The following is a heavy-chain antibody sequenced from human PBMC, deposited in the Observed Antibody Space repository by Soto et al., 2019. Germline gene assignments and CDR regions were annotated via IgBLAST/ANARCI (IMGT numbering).Heavy chain of an antibody. Sequence: QVQLVQSGAEVKKPGSSVKVSCKASGGTFSSYAISWVRQAPGQGLEWMGGIIPIFGTANYAQKFQDRVTITADESTSTAYMELSSLRSEDTAVYYCARTPRPIWSGYYSNYYYGMDVWGQGTTVTVSS. D-gene: IGHD3-3*01. CDR1: GGTFSSYA. CDR2: IIPIFGTA. V-gene: IGHV1-69*01. CDR3: ARTPRPIWSGYYSNYYYGMDV. J-gene: IGHJ6*02.